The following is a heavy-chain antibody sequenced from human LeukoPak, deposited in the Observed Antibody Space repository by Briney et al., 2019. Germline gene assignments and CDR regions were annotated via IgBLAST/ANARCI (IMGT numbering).Heavy chain of an antibody. CDR3: ARGYSSSWAGNYDY. V-gene: IGHV1-2*02. CDR2: INPNSGGT. Sequence: ASVKVSCKASGYTFTGYYMHWVRQAPGQGLEWMGWINPNSGGTNYAQKFQGRVTMTRDTSISTAYMELSRLRSDDTAVYYCARGYSSSWAGNYDYWGQGTLVTVSS. D-gene: IGHD6-13*01. J-gene: IGHJ4*02. CDR1: GYTFTGYY.